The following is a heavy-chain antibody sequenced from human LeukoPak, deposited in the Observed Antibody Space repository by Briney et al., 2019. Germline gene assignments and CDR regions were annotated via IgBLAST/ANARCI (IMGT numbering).Heavy chain of an antibody. CDR1: GFSFSNYG. D-gene: IGHD1-26*01. V-gene: IGHV3-23*01. CDR3: ATRPASETYFGVFDF. Sequence: GGSLRLSCAGTGFSFSNYGMSWVRQAPAKGLEWVSGISGSGGNTDYADSVKGRFTISRDNSKNTLYLQMNSLRAEDAALYYCATRPASETYFGVFDFWGLGTLVTVSS. J-gene: IGHJ4*02. CDR2: ISGSGGNT.